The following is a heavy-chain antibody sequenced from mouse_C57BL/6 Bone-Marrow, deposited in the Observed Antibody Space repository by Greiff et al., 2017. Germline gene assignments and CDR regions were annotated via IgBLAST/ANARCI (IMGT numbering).Heavy chain of an antibody. CDR2: ISNGGGST. J-gene: IGHJ1*03. V-gene: IGHV5-12*01. D-gene: IGHD3-3*01. Sequence: EVKVVESGGGLVQPGGSLKLSCAASGFTFSDYYMYWVRQTPEKRLEWVAYISNGGGSTYYPDTVKGRFTISRDNAKNTLYLQMSRLKSEDTAMYYCARQRDVPWYFDVWGTGTTVTVSS. CDR1: GFTFSDYY. CDR3: ARQRDVPWYFDV.